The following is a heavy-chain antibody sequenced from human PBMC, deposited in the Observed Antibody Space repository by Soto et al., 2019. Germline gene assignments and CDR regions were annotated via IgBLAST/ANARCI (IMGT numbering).Heavy chain of an antibody. CDR2: MNPNSGNT. V-gene: IGHV1-8*01. CDR1: GYTFTSYD. D-gene: IGHD3-22*01. J-gene: IGHJ4*02. CDR3: ARAIRITVIGGAHYYFDY. Sequence: ASVKVSCKASGYTFTSYDINWVRQATGQGLEWMGWMNPNSGNTGYAQKFQGRVTMTRNTSISTAYMELSSLRSEDTAVYYCARAIRITVIGGAHYYFDYWGQGTLVTVSS.